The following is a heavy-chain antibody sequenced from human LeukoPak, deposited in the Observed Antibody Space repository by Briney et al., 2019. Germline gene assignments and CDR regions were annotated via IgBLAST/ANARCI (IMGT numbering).Heavy chain of an antibody. Sequence: ASVKVSCKASGYTFTSSGISWVRQAPGQGLEWMGWISAYNGNTNYAQKLQGRVTMTTDTSTSTAYMELRSLRSDDTAVYYCARAQQVVPVDYYYYGMDVWGQGTTVTVSS. D-gene: IGHD2-2*01. V-gene: IGHV1-18*01. CDR2: ISAYNGNT. CDR3: ARAQQVVPVDYYYYGMDV. J-gene: IGHJ6*02. CDR1: GYTFTSSG.